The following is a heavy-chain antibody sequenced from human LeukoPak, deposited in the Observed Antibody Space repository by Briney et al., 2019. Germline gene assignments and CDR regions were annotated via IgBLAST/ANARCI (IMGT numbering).Heavy chain of an antibody. CDR1: GFTFSSYW. Sequence: GGSLRLSCAASGFTFSSYWMSWVRQAPGKGLEWVANIKQDGSEKYYVDSVKGRFTISRDNAKNSLYLQMNSLRAEDTAVYYCAKGVVVAPDVTPFDYWGQGTLVTVSS. J-gene: IGHJ4*02. D-gene: IGHD2-2*01. CDR3: AKGVVVAPDVTPFDY. CDR2: IKQDGSEK. V-gene: IGHV3-7*03.